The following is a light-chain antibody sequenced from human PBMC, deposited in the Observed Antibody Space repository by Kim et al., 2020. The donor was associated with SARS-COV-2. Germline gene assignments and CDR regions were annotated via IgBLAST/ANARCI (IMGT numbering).Light chain of an antibody. J-gene: IGKJ2*01. CDR2: GAS. CDR3: QQYGGSPPAYS. CDR1: QSVSNEY. V-gene: IGKV3-20*01. Sequence: EIVLTQSPDTLSLSPRERATLSCRASQSVSNEYLAWYQQKPGQAPRLLVYGASTRATDIPDRFSGSGSGTDFTLTISRLEPEDFAVYYCQQYGGSPPAYSFGQGTKLEI.